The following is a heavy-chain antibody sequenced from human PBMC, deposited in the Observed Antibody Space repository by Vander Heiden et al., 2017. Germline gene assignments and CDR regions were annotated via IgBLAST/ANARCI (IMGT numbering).Heavy chain of an antibody. CDR3: VRGRKTYYFVD. Sequence: QLHLPESGPGLVKPSETLSLTCTVSGASIASSGYFWGWIRQPPGKGLEWIGSIYYTGTSYYSPSLQTRLSMSVDTSKNQFSLNLSSVTAADTAVFYCVRGRKTYYFVDWGQGILVTVSS. V-gene: IGHV4-39*01. D-gene: IGHD3-10*02. CDR1: GASIASSGYF. J-gene: IGHJ4*02. CDR2: IYYTGTS.